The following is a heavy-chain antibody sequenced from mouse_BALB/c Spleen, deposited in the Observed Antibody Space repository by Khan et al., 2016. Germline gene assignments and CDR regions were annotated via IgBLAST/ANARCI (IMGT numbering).Heavy chain of an antibody. D-gene: IGHD1-1*01. CDR1: GFSLTSYG. CDR2: LWRGGST. Sequence: VQLQESGPSLVQPSQSLSITCTVSGFSLTSYGVPWVRQSPGKGLEWLGVLWRGGSTDHNAAFMSRLSITKDNSKSQVCLKMIILQADDTAIYYCAKNYYSGSSYFDYWGQGTTLTVSS. V-gene: IGHV2-5-1*01. CDR3: AKNYYSGSSYFDY. J-gene: IGHJ2*01.